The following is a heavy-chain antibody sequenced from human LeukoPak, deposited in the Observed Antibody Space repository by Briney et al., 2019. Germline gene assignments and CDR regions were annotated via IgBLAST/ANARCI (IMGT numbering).Heavy chain of an antibody. V-gene: IGHV3-23*01. Sequence: GGSLRLSCAASGFMFSRYAMIWVRQTPGKGLEWVSAITETGAGTYYADSVKGRFTMSRDNSRNTVYLQMNSLRAEDTAVYYCAKTEDIVVVPAAPGDYWGQGTLVTVSS. J-gene: IGHJ4*02. CDR2: ITETGAGT. D-gene: IGHD2-2*01. CDR1: GFMFSRYA. CDR3: AKTEDIVVVPAAPGDY.